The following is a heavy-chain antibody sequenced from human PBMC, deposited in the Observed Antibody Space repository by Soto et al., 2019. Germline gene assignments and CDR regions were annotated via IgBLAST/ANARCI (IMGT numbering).Heavy chain of an antibody. Sequence: PGGSLRLSCAASGFTFSSYALHWVRQAPGRGLEWVAVIASDGFNKYYADSVKGRFTISRDNSKNTLYLQMNSLRREDTAVYYCARDPRAAAGTGCFQHWGQGTLVTVSS. CDR2: IASDGFNK. CDR1: GFTFSSYA. CDR3: ARDPRAAAGTGCFQH. J-gene: IGHJ1*01. V-gene: IGHV3-30-3*01. D-gene: IGHD6-25*01.